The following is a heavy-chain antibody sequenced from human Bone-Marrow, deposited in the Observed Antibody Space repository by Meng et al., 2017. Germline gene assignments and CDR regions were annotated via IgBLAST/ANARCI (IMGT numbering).Heavy chain of an antibody. J-gene: IGHJ6*02. CDR3: AKDGSREWFSYYYYGMDV. Sequence: GESLKISCAASGFTFSSYAMSWVRQAPGKGLEWVSAISGSGGSTYYADSVKGRFTISRDNSKNTLYLQMNSLRAEDTAVYYCAKDGSREWFSYYYYGMDVWGQGTMVTVSS. D-gene: IGHD3-3*01. CDR2: ISGSGGST. CDR1: GFTFSSYA. V-gene: IGHV3-23*01.